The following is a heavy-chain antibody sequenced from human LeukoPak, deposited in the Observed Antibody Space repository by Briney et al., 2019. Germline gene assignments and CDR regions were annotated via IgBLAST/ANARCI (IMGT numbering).Heavy chain of an antibody. CDR1: GFTFSSYA. V-gene: IGHV3-33*08. Sequence: PGGSLRLSCAASGFTFSSYAMHWVRQAPGKGLEWVAVIWYDGSNEYYADSVKGRFTISRDNSKNTLYLQMNSLRAEDTAVYYCARVDYYDSSGYTGYFDYWGQGTLVTVSS. D-gene: IGHD3-22*01. CDR2: IWYDGSNE. CDR3: ARVDYYDSSGYTGYFDY. J-gene: IGHJ4*02.